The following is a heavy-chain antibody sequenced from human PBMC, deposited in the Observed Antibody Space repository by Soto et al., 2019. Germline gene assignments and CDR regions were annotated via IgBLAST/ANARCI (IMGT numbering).Heavy chain of an antibody. J-gene: IGHJ6*02. CDR3: ARGVRGHYGKDV. V-gene: IGHV3-74*01. CDR1: GFTFNNYW. CDR2: INGDGTTT. Sequence: EVQLVESGGGLVQPGGSLRLSCAASGFTFNNYWIHWVRQAPGKGPMWVSRINGDGTTTYYADSVKGRFAISRDNAKNTVYLQMNSLRAEDTALYYCARGVRGHYGKDVWGQGTTVTVSS. D-gene: IGHD3-10*01.